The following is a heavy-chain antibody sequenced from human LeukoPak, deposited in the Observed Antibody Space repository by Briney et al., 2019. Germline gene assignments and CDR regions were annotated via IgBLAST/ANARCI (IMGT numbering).Heavy chain of an antibody. J-gene: IGHJ2*01. CDR3: ARLTSSWYQDWYFDL. V-gene: IGHV4-34*01. Sequence: GSLRLSCAASGFTFSSYEMNWVRQAPGKGLEWIGEINHSGSTNYNPSLKSRVTISVDTSKNQFSLKLSSVTAADTAVYYCARLTSSWYQDWYFDLWGRGTLVTVSS. D-gene: IGHD6-13*01. CDR2: INHSGST. CDR1: GFTFSSYE.